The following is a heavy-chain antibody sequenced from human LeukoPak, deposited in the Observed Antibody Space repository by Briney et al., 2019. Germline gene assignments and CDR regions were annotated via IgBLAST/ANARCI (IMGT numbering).Heavy chain of an antibody. D-gene: IGHD3-3*01. J-gene: IGHJ4*02. CDR3: ALDGSGYRAFDY. Sequence: ASVKVSCKASGYTFTSYDINWVGQATGQGLEWRGWMNPNSGNTGYAQKFQGRVTMTRNTSISTAYMELSSLRSEGTAVYYCALDGSGYRAFDYWGQGTLVTVSS. V-gene: IGHV1-8*01. CDR1: GYTFTSYD. CDR2: MNPNSGNT.